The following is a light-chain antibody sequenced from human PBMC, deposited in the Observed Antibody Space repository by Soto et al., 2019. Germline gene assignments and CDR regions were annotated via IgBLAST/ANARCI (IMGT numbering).Light chain of an antibody. CDR1: QSVSKL. CDR3: QQSYTTPWT. Sequence: EIVLTQSPATLSLSPGERATLSCRASQSVSKLLTWYQQKPGQPPSLLMYDVSTRAAGIPARFSGSGSGTDFTLTISSLQPEDFATYFCQQSYTTPWTFGQGTKVEIK. CDR2: DVS. J-gene: IGKJ1*01. V-gene: IGKV3-11*01.